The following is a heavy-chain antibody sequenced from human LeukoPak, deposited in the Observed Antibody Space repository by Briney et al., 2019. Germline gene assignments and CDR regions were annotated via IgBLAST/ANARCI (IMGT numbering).Heavy chain of an antibody. V-gene: IGHV3-30*02. D-gene: IGHD2-15*01. J-gene: IGHJ4*02. CDR3: ARERASGYCSGGGCYGYFDY. CDR2: IRYDGSNK. Sequence: GGSLRLSCAASGFTFSNFGMHWVRQAPGKGLEWVAFIRYDGSNKYYADSVKGRFTISRDNAKNSLYLQFNSLRAEDTAVYYCARERASGYCSGGGCYGYFDYWGQGTLVIVSS. CDR1: GFTFSNFG.